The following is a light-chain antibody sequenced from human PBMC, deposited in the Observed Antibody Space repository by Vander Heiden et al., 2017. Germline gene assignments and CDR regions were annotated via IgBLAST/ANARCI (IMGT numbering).Light chain of an antibody. V-gene: IGKV3-11*01. CDR1: QSVSSY. J-gene: IGKJ3*01. CDR3: QQRSNWPPIT. CDR2: DAS. Sequence: ELVLTQSPATLSLSPGQSPTLSCRASQSVSSYLAWYQQKPGQAPRLLIYDASNRATGTPARFSGSGSGTDFTLTLSSLEPEDFAVYYCQQRSNWPPITFGPGTKVDIK.